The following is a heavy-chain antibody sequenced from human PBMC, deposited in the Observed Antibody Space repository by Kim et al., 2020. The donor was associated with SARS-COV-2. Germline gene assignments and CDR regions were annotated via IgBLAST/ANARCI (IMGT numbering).Heavy chain of an antibody. V-gene: IGHV1-3*01. Sequence: ASVKVSCKASGYTFTSYAMHWVRQAPGQRLEWMGWINAGNGNTKYSQKFQGRVTITRDTSASTAYMELSSLRSEDTAVYYCARDRWGLLVLDPWGQGTLVTVSS. CDR1: GYTFTSYA. D-gene: IGHD2-15*01. CDR3: ARDRWGLLVLDP. J-gene: IGHJ5*02. CDR2: INAGNGNT.